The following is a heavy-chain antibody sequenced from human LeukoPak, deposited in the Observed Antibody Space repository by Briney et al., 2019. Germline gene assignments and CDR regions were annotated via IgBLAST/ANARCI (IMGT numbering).Heavy chain of an antibody. D-gene: IGHD2-2*01. J-gene: IGHJ4*02. Sequence: ASVKVSCKASGYTFTDYYMHWVRQAPGQGFEWMGWINPNDGDTYYAQKFQGRVTMIRDTSISTAHMEVSRLRSDDTAVYYCARANFLYCSSTSCLFDYWGQGTLVTVSS. CDR1: GYTFTDYY. V-gene: IGHV1-2*02. CDR3: ARANFLYCSSTSCLFDY. CDR2: INPNDGDT.